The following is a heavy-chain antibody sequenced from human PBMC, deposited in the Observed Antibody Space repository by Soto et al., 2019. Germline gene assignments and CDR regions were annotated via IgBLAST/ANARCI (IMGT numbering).Heavy chain of an antibody. D-gene: IGHD3-16*02. CDR1: GGSFSGYY. CDR3: ARGRPWRDYIWGSYRYKGLDY. Sequence: PSETLSLTCAVYGGSFSGYYWSWIRQPPGKGLEWIGEINHSGSTNYNPSLKSRVAISVDTSKNQFSLKLSSVTAADTAVYYCARGRPWRDYIWGSYRYKGLDYWGQGTLVTVSS. CDR2: INHSGST. V-gene: IGHV4-34*01. J-gene: IGHJ4*02.